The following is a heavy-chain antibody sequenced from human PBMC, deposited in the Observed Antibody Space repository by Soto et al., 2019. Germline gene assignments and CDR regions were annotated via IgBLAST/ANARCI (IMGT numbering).Heavy chain of an antibody. CDR3: ARDRQARPPVYIDN. CDR2: IDHTGNT. V-gene: IGHV4-34*01. J-gene: IGHJ4*02. CDR1: GVSFSGYY. Sequence: SETLSLTCAVYGVSFSGYYWSWIRQPPGRGLEWIGEIDHTGNTNYNPSLKSRITISIDTSKNQLSLDLNSATAADTAVYFCARDRQARPPVYIDNRGQGTLVTVSS. D-gene: IGHD6-6*01.